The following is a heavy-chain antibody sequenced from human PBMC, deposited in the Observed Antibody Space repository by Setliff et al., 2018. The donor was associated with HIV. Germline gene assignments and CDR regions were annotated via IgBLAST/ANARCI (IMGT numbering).Heavy chain of an antibody. CDR1: GFAFSNYW. D-gene: IGHD3-16*01. V-gene: IGHV3-7*04. CDR2: IKKDGSEK. J-gene: IGHJ5*01. Sequence: GGSLRLSCAASGFAFSNYWMSWVRQAPGKGLEWVANIKKDGSEKSYVDSVKGRFTISRDNAKNSLYLQMNSLRAEDTAVYYCARGGAVSADFDSWGQGTLVTVSS. CDR3: ARGGAVSADFDS.